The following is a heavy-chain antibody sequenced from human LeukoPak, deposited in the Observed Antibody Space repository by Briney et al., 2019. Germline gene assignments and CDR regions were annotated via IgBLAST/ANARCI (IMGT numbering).Heavy chain of an antibody. V-gene: IGHV4-4*02. Sequence: SGTLSLTCTVSGDSINSLDLWSWVRQPPGKGLEWIGEMYLSGTTHSNPSVKSRVTISIDKSKNQFSLKLSSVTAADTAVYYCARASRDDSRYHDAFDIWGQGTMVTVSS. CDR1: GDSINSLDL. CDR2: MYLSGTT. D-gene: IGHD3-22*01. CDR3: ARASRDDSRYHDAFDI. J-gene: IGHJ3*02.